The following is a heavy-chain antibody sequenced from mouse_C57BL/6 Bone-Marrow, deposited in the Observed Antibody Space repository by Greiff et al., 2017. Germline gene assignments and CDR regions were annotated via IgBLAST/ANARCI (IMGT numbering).Heavy chain of an antibody. CDR1: GFTFSDYY. J-gene: IGHJ1*03. D-gene: IGHD1-1*01. V-gene: IGHV5-12*01. CDR3: ARRLDPGSSYGYWYFDV. Sequence: EVMLVESGGGLVQPGGSLKLSCAASGFTFSDYYMYWVRQTPEKRLEWVAYISNGGGSTYYPDTVKGRFTISRDNAKNTLYLQMSRLKSEDTAMYYCARRLDPGSSYGYWYFDVWGTGTTVTVSS. CDR2: ISNGGGST.